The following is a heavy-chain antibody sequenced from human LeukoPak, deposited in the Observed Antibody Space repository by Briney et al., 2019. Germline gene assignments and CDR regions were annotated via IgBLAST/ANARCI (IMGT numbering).Heavy chain of an antibody. V-gene: IGHV1-69*13. CDR2: IIPIFGTA. CDR1: GGTFSSYA. D-gene: IGHD2-21*02. CDR3: ARDIGDWGDAFDI. J-gene: IGHJ3*02. Sequence: SVKVSCKASGGTFSSYAISWVRQAPGQGLEWMGGIIPIFGTANYAQKFQGRVTITADESTSTAYMELSSLRSEDTAVYYCARDIGDWGDAFDIWGQGTMVTVSS.